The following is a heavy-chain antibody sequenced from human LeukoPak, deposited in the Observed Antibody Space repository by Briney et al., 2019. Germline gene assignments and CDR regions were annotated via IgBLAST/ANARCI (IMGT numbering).Heavy chain of an antibody. CDR3: ARGTRRYYDSSGYYPDYYYYGMDV. J-gene: IGHJ6*02. CDR2: IYYSGST. CDR1: GGSISSGGYY. Sequence: SQTLSLTCTVSGGSISSGGYYWSWIRQHPGKGLEWIGYIYYSGSTYYNPSLKSRVTISVDTSKNQFSLKLSSVTAADTAVYYCARGTRRYYDSSGYYPDYYYYGMDVWGQGTTVTVSS. V-gene: IGHV4-31*03. D-gene: IGHD3-22*01.